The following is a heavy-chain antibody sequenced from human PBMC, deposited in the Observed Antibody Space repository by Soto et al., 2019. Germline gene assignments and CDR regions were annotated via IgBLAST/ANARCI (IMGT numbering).Heavy chain of an antibody. CDR2: IDCDDYK. CDR3: ARIGHMGGMDV. CDR1: WFSLSTSGMR. J-gene: IGHJ6*02. V-gene: IGHV2-70*04. Sequence: GXTLVTPTQTLTXSCTFSWFSLSTSGMRVSWIRQPPGKALEWLARIDCDDYKFYITSLKTRLTISKDTSKNQVVLKMTKMDTVDPATYYGARIGHMGGMDVWGRGTTGTVSS. D-gene: IGHD1-26*01.